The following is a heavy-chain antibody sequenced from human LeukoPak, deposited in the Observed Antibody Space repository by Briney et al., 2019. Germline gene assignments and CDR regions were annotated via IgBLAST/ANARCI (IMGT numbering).Heavy chain of an antibody. CDR3: AREWNATFDY. V-gene: IGHV3-7*01. CDR1: GFTFSGYW. Sequence: PGGSLRLSCAASGFTFSGYWMSWVRQAPGEGREWVANIKQDGSEKYYVDSVRGRFTISRDNAKNSLFLQMNSLRAEDTAVYYCAREWNATFDYWGEGALVTASS. CDR2: IKQDGSEK. J-gene: IGHJ4*02. D-gene: IGHD2-15*01.